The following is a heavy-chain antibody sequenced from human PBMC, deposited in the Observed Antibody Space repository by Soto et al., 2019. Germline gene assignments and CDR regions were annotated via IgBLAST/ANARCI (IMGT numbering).Heavy chain of an antibody. V-gene: IGHV3-30-3*01. D-gene: IGHD2-15*01. CDR1: GFTFSSYA. CDR2: ISYDGSNK. Sequence: QVQLVESGGGVVQPGRSLRLSCAASGFTFSSYAMHWVRQAPGKGLEWVAVISYDGSNKYYADSVKGRFTISRDNSKNTLYLQMNSLRAEDTAVYYCARGYCSGGSCYPWADYWGQGTLVTVSS. J-gene: IGHJ4*02. CDR3: ARGYCSGGSCYPWADY.